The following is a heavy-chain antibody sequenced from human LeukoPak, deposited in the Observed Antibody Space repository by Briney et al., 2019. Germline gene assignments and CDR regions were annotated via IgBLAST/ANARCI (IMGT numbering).Heavy chain of an antibody. CDR2: ISYDGSNK. V-gene: IGHV3-30-3*01. CDR1: GFTFSSYA. D-gene: IGHD6-13*01. CDR3: ARGRTRAAAGTVDY. Sequence: GGSLRLSCAASGFTFSSYAMHWVRQAPGKGLEWVAVISYDGSNKYYADSVKSRFTISRDNSKNTLYLQMNSLRAEDTAVYYCARGRTRAAAGTVDYWGQGTLVTVSS. J-gene: IGHJ4*02.